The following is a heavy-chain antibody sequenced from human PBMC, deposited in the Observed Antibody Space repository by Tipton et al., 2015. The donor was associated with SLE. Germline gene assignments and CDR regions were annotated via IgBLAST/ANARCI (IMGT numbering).Heavy chain of an antibody. CDR2: SYYNGNT. J-gene: IGHJ6*02. D-gene: IGHD3-16*01. CDR3: ARVQEGGYYYYGMDV. V-gene: IGHV4-59*12. Sequence: LRLSCTVSGGSIISYYWTWIRQPPGKGLEWIGFSYYNGNTKSNPSLKSRVIISVDTSKNQFSLKLNSVTAADTAVYYCARVQEGGYYYYGMDVWGQGTLVIVSS. CDR1: GGSIISYY.